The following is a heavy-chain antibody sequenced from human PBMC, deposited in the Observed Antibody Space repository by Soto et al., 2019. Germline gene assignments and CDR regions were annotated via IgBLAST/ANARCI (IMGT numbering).Heavy chain of an antibody. V-gene: IGHV4-30-4*01. CDR1: GASISSGDYY. CDR2: ISYTGST. Sequence: QVQLQESGPGLVKPSQTLSLTCTVSGASISSGDYYWSWIRQPPVKGLEWIGYISYTGSTYYNPSLKSRFTISVDPSKNQLSLKLSSVTAADTAVYYCARAFDDSSGYYGGLGYWGQGTLVTVSS. CDR3: ARAFDDSSGYYGGLGY. J-gene: IGHJ4*02. D-gene: IGHD3-22*01.